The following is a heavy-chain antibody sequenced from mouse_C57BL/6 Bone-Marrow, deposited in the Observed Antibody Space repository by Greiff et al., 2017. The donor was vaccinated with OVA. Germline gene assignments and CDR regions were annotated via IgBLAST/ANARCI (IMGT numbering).Heavy chain of an antibody. J-gene: IGHJ3*01. V-gene: IGHV10-1*01. Sequence: GGGLVQPKGSLKLSCAASGFSFNTYAMNWVRQAPGKGLEWVARIRSKSNNYATYYADSVKDRFTISRDDSESMLYLQMNNLKTEDTAMYYCVSGDGREGDLPWFAYWGQGTLVTVSA. CDR2: IRSKSNNYAT. CDR1: GFSFNTYA. D-gene: IGHD3-3*01. CDR3: VSGDGREGDLPWFAY.